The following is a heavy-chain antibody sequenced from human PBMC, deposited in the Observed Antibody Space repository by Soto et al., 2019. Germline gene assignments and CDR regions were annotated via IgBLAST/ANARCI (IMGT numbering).Heavy chain of an antibody. Sequence: SETLSLTCTLSGGSISSSTYFWGWIRQPPGKGLEWIGSIYYSGSTCHNPSLKSRVTISVATSTNQFSLKLHSVTAADTAVYYCARVRREYDNSVPVDYWGQGTLVTVSS. D-gene: IGHD3-22*01. CDR3: ARVRREYDNSVPVDY. CDR1: GGSISSSTYF. J-gene: IGHJ4*02. CDR2: IYYSGST. V-gene: IGHV4-39*07.